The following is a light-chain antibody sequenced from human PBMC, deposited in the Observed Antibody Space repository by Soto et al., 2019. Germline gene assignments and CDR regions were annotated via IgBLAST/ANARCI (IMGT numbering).Light chain of an antibody. CDR2: EVS. J-gene: IGLJ1*01. V-gene: IGLV2-8*01. CDR3: SSYSGSNNYV. Sequence: QSALTQPPSASGSPGQSVTISCTGTSSDVGAYNYLSWYQQHPGKAPQLMIYEVSKRPSGVPDRFSGSKSGNTASLTVSGLQAEDEADYYCSSYSGSNNYVFGTGTKLTFL. CDR1: SSDVGAYNY.